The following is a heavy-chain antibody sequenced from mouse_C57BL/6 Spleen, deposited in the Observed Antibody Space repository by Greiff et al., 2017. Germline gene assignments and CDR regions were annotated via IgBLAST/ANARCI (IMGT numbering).Heavy chain of an antibody. CDR3: ARHGVYYDYDVPFDY. J-gene: IGHJ2*01. CDR2: FYPGSGSI. V-gene: IGHV1-62-2*01. D-gene: IGHD2-4*01. Sequence: VKLVESGAELVKPGASVKLSCKASGYTFTEYTIHWVKQRSGQGLEWIGWFYPGSGSIKYNEKFKDKATLTADKSSSTVYMELSRLTSEDSAVYFCARHGVYYDYDVPFDYWGQGTTLTVSS. CDR1: GYTFTEYT.